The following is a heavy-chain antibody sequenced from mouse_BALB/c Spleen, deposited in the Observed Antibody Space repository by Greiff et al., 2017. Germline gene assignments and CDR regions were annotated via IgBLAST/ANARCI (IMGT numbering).Heavy chain of an antibody. CDR3: ARCDDGYYGDAMDY. CDR2: ISSGSSTI. J-gene: IGHJ4*01. CDR1: GFTFSSFG. D-gene: IGHD2-3*01. Sequence: EVQVVESGGGLVQPGGSRKLSCAASGFTFSSFGMHWVRQAPEKGLEWVAYISSGSSTIYYADTVKGRFTISRDNPKNTLFLQMTSLRSEDTAMYYCARCDDGYYGDAMDYWGQGTSVTVSS. V-gene: IGHV5-17*02.